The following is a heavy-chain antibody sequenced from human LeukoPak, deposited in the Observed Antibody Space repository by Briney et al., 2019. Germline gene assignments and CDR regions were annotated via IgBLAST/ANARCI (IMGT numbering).Heavy chain of an antibody. D-gene: IGHD3-10*01. CDR3: ATGGTMVRGVTIFDY. CDR1: GYTLTELS. V-gene: IGHV1-24*01. CDR2: FDPEDGET. Sequence: ASVKVSCKVSGYTLTELSMHWVRQAPGKGLEWMGGFDPEDGETIYAQKFQGRVTMTEDTSTDTAYMELSSLRSEDTDVYYCATGGTMVRGVTIFDYWGQGTLVTVSS. J-gene: IGHJ4*02.